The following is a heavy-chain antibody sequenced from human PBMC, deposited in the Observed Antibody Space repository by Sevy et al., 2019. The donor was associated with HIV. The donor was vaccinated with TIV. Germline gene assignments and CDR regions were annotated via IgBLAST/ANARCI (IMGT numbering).Heavy chain of an antibody. Sequence: ASVKVSCKVSKYTLTEWAIHWVRQAPGKGLEWVATFDPEDDEKIYAQKFQGRVTLTEDRSTDTAYMGLGSLRSDDTAVYYCATTKDYYESSGYPFDYWGQGTLVTVSS. V-gene: IGHV1-24*01. D-gene: IGHD3-22*01. CDR3: ATTKDYYESSGYPFDY. CDR2: FDPEDDEK. CDR1: KYTLTEWA. J-gene: IGHJ4*02.